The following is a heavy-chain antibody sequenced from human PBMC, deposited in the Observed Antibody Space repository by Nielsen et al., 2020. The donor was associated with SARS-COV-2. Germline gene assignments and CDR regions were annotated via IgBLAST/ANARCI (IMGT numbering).Heavy chain of an antibody. Sequence: ASVKVSCKASGYTFTGFAISWVRQAPGQGLKWVAWMSVFSGDTRYAQNLQDRVTVTTDTSTNTAYLEVRSLRSDDTAVYYCAREFRSGWYVYDYWGQGTLLTVSS. CDR1: GYTFTGFA. J-gene: IGHJ4*02. CDR2: MSVFSGDT. D-gene: IGHD6-19*01. V-gene: IGHV1-18*01. CDR3: AREFRSGWYVYDY.